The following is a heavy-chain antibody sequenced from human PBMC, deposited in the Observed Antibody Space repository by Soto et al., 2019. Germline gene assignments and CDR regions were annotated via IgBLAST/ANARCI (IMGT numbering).Heavy chain of an antibody. J-gene: IGHJ4*02. CDR3: ARQEYYYDSSGYYTY. V-gene: IGHV4-39*01. D-gene: IGHD3-22*01. CDR1: GGSISSSSYY. Sequence: SETLSLTCTFSGGSISSSSYYLGWIRQPPGKGLEWIGSIYYSGSTNYNPSLKSRITISVDTSKNQFSLKLSSVTAADTAVYYCARQEYYYDSSGYYTYWGQGTLVTVSS. CDR2: IYYSGST.